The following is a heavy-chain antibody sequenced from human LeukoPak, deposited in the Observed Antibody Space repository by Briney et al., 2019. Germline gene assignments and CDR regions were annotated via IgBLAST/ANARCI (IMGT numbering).Heavy chain of an antibody. CDR1: GGSISSSNW. Sequence: SETLSLTCAVSGGSISSSNWWSWVRQPPGKGLEWIGEIYHSGSTNYNPSLKSRVTISVDKSKNQFSLKLSSVTAADTAVYYCARAGYHSGYGFDYWGQGTLVTVSS. CDR3: ARAGYHSGYGFDY. D-gene: IGHD5-12*01. J-gene: IGHJ4*02. CDR2: IYHSGST. V-gene: IGHV4-4*02.